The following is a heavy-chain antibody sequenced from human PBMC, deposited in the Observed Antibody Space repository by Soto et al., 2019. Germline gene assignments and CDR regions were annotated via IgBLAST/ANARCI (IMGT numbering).Heavy chain of an antibody. Sequence: QVQLVQSGAEVKKPGSSVKVSCKASGGTFSSYAISWVRQAPGQGLEWMGGIIPIFGTANYAQKFQGRVTINADESQITAYMELSSLRSEDTAVYYCARQGRLGTPGYYWGQGTLVTVSS. CDR1: GGTFSSYA. CDR3: ARQGRLGTPGYY. CDR2: IIPIFGTA. J-gene: IGHJ4*02. V-gene: IGHV1-69*12. D-gene: IGHD1-1*01.